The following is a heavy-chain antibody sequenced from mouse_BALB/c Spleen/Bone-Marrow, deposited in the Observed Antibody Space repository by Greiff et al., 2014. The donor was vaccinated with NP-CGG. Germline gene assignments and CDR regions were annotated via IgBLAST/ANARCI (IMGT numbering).Heavy chain of an antibody. CDR3: ARVYGNDDAMDY. D-gene: IGHD2-2*01. CDR2: INPRSGYT. J-gene: IGHJ4*01. Sequence: LEESGAELARPGASVKMSCRASGYTFTTYTMHWVKQRPGQGLEWIGYINPRSGYTYYNQKFKDKATLTADKSSSAAYLQLSSLTSEDSAVYYCARVYGNDDAMDYWGQGTSVTVSS. V-gene: IGHV1-4*01. CDR1: GYTFTTYT.